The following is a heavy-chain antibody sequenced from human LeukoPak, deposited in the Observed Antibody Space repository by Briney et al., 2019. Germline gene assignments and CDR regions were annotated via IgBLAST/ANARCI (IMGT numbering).Heavy chain of an antibody. Sequence: GSSVKVSCKASGGTFSSYAISWVRQAPGQGLEWMGGIIPIFGTANYAQKFQGRVTITADESTSTAYMELSSLRSEDTSVYYCARGDSSGYYYLDYWGQGTLVTVSS. D-gene: IGHD3-22*01. J-gene: IGHJ4*02. CDR3: ARGDSSGYYYLDY. CDR1: GGTFSSYA. CDR2: IIPIFGTA. V-gene: IGHV1-69*01.